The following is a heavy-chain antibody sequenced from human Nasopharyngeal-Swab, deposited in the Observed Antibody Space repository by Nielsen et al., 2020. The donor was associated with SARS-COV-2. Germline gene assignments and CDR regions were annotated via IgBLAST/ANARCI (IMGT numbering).Heavy chain of an antibody. CDR1: GFTFSSYG. CDR2: ISHDGSNK. V-gene: IGHV3-30*18. CDR3: AKAGDYGDYSAHYYMDV. Sequence: GGSLRLSCAASGFTFSSYGMHWVRQAPGKGLEWVAVISHDGSNKYYADSVKGRFTISRDNSKNTLYLQMNSLRAEDTAVYYCAKAGDYGDYSAHYYMDVWGKGTTVTVSS. D-gene: IGHD4-17*01. J-gene: IGHJ6*03.